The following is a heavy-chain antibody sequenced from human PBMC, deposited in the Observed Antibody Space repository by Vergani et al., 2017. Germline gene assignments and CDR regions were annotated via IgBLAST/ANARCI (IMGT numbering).Heavy chain of an antibody. V-gene: IGHV4-38-2*01. CDR1: GYSITSGYY. CDR2: IYHTGSA. Sequence: QVQLLESGPGLLKPSETLSVTCSVSGYSITSGYYWGWIRKPPGRGLEWIGSIYHTGSAYYNPSLKSRVTVSVDTSMNQVSLKLNSVTAADTAVYYCVRTVALXFGATKDGGWFDPWGQGTLVTVTS. CDR3: VRTVALXFGATKDGGWFDP. D-gene: IGHD3-10*01. J-gene: IGHJ5*02.